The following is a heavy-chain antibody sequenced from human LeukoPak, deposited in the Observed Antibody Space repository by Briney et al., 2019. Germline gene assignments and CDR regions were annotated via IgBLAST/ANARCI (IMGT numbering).Heavy chain of an antibody. CDR1: GFTFSDYY. Sequence: GGALRLSCAASGFTFSDYYMSWIRQAPGKGLEWVSYISSSGSTIYYADSVKGRFTISRDNAKNSLYLQMNSLRAEDTTVYYCARDQHDYGALFDYWGQGTLVTVSS. D-gene: IGHD4-17*01. J-gene: IGHJ4*02. V-gene: IGHV3-11*01. CDR3: ARDQHDYGALFDY. CDR2: ISSSGSTI.